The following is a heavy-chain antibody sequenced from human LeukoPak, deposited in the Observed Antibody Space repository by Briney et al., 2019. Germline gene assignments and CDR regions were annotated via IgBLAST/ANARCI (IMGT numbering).Heavy chain of an antibody. V-gene: IGHV1-2*02. CDR2: INPNSGGI. CDR3: ARADGWYGGNFDY. Sequence: ASVKVSCKASGYTFTGFYMHWVRQAPGPGLERMGWINPNSGGINYAQKFQGRVTMTRDTSISTAYMELSRLRSDDTAVYYCARADGWYGGNFDYWGQGTLVTASS. J-gene: IGHJ4*02. CDR1: GYTFTGFY. D-gene: IGHD6-19*01.